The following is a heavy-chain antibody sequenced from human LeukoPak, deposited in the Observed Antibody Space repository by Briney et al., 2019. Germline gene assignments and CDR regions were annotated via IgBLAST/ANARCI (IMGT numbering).Heavy chain of an antibody. CDR1: GGSFSGYY. D-gene: IGHD5-12*01. V-gene: IGHV4-34*01. CDR2: INHSGST. J-gene: IGHJ6*02. Sequence: PSETLSLTRAVYGGSFSGYYWSWIRQPPGKGLEWIGEINHSGSTNYNPSLKSRVTISVDTSKNQFSLKLSSVTAADTAVYYCARSVVATSRGYYYGMDVWGQGTTVTVSS. CDR3: ARSVVATSRGYYYGMDV.